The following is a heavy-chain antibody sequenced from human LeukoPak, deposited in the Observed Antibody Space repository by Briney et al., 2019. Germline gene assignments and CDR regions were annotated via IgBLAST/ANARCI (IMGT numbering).Heavy chain of an antibody. CDR3: AKEPSDIVVVPAPLDY. V-gene: IGHV3-23*01. J-gene: IGHJ4*02. CDR2: ISGSGGST. D-gene: IGHD2-2*01. CDR1: GFTFTNYW. Sequence: GGSLRLSCAVSGFTFTNYWMSWVRQAPGKGLEWVSAISGSGGSTYYADSVKGRFTISRDNSKNTLYLQMNSLRAEDTAVYYCAKEPSDIVVVPAPLDYWGQGTLVTVSS.